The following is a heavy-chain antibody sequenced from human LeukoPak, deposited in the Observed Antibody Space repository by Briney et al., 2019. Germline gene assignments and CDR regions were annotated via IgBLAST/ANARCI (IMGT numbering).Heavy chain of an antibody. V-gene: IGHV1-46*01. Sequence: ASVKVSCKASGYTFTSYYMHWVRQAPGQGLEWMGIINPSGGSTSYAQKFQGRVTMTRDTSTSTVYMELSSLRSEDTAVYYCARAPPYYYDSSGYYGYFDYWGQGTLVTVSS. J-gene: IGHJ4*02. D-gene: IGHD3-22*01. CDR3: ARAPPYYYDSSGYYGYFDY. CDR1: GYTFTSYY. CDR2: INPSGGST.